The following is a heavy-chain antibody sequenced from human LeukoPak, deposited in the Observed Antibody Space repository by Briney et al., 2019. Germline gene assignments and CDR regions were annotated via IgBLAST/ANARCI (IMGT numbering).Heavy chain of an antibody. CDR2: NYYNGSS. CDR3: ARQVSVVRRSYYYGMDV. CDR1: GGPLRSSSYL. J-gene: IGHJ6*02. D-gene: IGHD3-10*01. V-gene: IGHV4-39*01. Sequence: LSDTLSLTCSVWGGPLRSSSYLWGWIRQPPGKGLGWIGSNYYNGSSYYNPYHKSRVTISVDASKNQFSLKLSSVSVADTAVYYCARQVSVVRRSYYYGMDVWGQGTTVTVSS.